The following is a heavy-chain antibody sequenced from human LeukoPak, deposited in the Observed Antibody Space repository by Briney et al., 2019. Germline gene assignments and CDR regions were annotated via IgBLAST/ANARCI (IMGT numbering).Heavy chain of an antibody. D-gene: IGHD5-18*01. Sequence: PGRSLRLSCAASGFTFDDYATHWVRQAPGKGLEWVSGISWNSGSIGYADSVKGRFTISRDNAKNSLYLQMNSLRAEDTALYYCAKGRIQLWGNDAFDIWGQGTMVTVSS. CDR2: ISWNSGSI. CDR1: GFTFDDYA. J-gene: IGHJ3*02. V-gene: IGHV3-9*01. CDR3: AKGRIQLWGNDAFDI.